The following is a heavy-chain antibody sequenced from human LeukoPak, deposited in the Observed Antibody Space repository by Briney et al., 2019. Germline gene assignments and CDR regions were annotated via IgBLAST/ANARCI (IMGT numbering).Heavy chain of an antibody. CDR2: IGSSGTTL. J-gene: IGHJ2*01. CDR1: GFIFSSYG. Sequence: GRSLRLSCAASGFIFSSYGMYWVRQAPGKGLEWVSYIGSSGTTLYYADSVKGRFTISRDNARNSLYLQMNSLRAEDTATYYCARRFDLWGRGTLVTVSS. V-gene: IGHV3-48*04. CDR3: ARRFDL.